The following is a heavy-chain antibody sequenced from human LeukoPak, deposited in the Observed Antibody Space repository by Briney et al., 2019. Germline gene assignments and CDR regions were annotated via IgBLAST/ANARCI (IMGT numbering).Heavy chain of an antibody. D-gene: IGHD6-13*01. J-gene: IGHJ4*02. CDR1: GFTFSSYA. V-gene: IGHV3-21*01. CDR3: ARASAAAGIKEFDY. CDR2: ISSSSSYI. Sequence: GGSLRLSCAASGFTFSSYAMSWVRQAPGKGLEWVSSISSSSSYIYYADSVKGRFTISRDNAKNSLYLQMNSLRAEDTAVYYCARASAAAGIKEFDYWGQGTLVTVSS.